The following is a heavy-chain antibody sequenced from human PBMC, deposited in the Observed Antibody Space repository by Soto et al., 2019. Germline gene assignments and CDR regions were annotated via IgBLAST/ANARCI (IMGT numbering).Heavy chain of an antibody. CDR3: TTRSGDGDYPHYYYYYYYMDV. CDR1: GFTFSNAW. Sequence: GGSLRLSCAASGFTFSNAWMSWVRQAPGKGLEWVGRIKSKTDGGTTDYAAPVKGRFTISRDDSKNTLYLQMNSLKTEDTAVYYCTTRSGDGDYPHYYYYYYYMDVWGKGTTVTVSS. CDR2: IKSKTDGGTT. J-gene: IGHJ6*03. V-gene: IGHV3-15*01. D-gene: IGHD4-17*01.